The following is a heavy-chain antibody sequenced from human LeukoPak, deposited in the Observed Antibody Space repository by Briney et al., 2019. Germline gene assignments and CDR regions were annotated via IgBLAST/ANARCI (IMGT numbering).Heavy chain of an antibody. J-gene: IGHJ3*01. CDR3: GTTHLNSQAFDV. CDR2: TSSDEGHK. Sequence: GGSLRLSCEASGFTFSTYAMHWVRQAPGKGLEWVAITSSDEGHKYYADSVRGRFTISRDNSKNTLYLNMESLRPEDTAVFYCGTTHLNSQAFDVWGQGTVVTVSS. V-gene: IGHV3-30*01. CDR1: GFTFSTYA. D-gene: IGHD4-23*01.